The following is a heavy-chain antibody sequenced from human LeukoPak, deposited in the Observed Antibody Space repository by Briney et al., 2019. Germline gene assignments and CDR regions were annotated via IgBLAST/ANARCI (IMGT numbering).Heavy chain of an antibody. V-gene: IGHV1-2*02. D-gene: IGHD1-26*01. Sequence: GASVKVSCKASGYTFTHYYLHWVRQVPGQGLEWMGWINPKSGGTNYALRFKGRVTMTRDTSITTVYMEASSLRSDDTAVYYCARYRYSGNSRSPLAFWGQGTAVTVSS. J-gene: IGHJ3*01. CDR3: ARYRYSGNSRSPLAF. CDR2: INPKSGGT. CDR1: GYTFTHYY.